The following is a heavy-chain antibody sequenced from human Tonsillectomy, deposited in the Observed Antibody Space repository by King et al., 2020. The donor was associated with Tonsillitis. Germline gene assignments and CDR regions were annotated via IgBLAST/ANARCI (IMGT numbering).Heavy chain of an antibody. CDR1: GFTFDDFG. J-gene: IGHJ4*02. CDR2: ISWNSGNI. Sequence: VQLVEPGGGLVQPGRSLRLSCAASGFTFDDFGMHWVRQAPGKGLEWVSSISWNSGNIGYADSVKGRFTISRDNAKNSLFLQMNSLRVEDTAIYYCAKGFYYASGNYDYWGQGTLVTVSS. CDR3: AKGFYYASGNYDY. V-gene: IGHV3-9*01. D-gene: IGHD3-10*01.